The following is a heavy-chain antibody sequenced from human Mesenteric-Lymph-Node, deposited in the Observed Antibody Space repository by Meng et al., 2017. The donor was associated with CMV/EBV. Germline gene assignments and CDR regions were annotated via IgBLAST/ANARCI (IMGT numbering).Heavy chain of an antibody. CDR2: IKRDGSEK. V-gene: IGHV3-7*01. CDR1: GFTFSSYW. CDR3: ARDRGCSLTSCDKGGDAFDV. Sequence: GESLKISCAASGFTFSSYWMSWVRQAPGRGPEWMANIKRDGSEKYYVDSVKARFTISRDNAKNSLYLQMNSLRAEDTAVYYCARDRGCSLTSCDKGGDAFDVWGQGQWSPSPQ. D-gene: IGHD2-2*02. J-gene: IGHJ3*01.